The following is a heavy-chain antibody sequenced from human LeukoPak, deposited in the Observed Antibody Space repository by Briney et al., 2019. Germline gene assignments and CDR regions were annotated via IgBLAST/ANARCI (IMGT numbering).Heavy chain of an antibody. CDR1: GYTFTSYG. D-gene: IGHD3-22*01. Sequence: ASVTVSCKASGYTFTSYGISWVRQAPGQGLEWMGWISAYNGNTNYAQTLQGRVTMTTDTSTSTAYMELRSLRSDDTAVYYCAREYYYDSSGYCFDYWGQGTLVTVSS. J-gene: IGHJ4*02. CDR3: AREYYYDSSGYCFDY. V-gene: IGHV1-18*01. CDR2: ISAYNGNT.